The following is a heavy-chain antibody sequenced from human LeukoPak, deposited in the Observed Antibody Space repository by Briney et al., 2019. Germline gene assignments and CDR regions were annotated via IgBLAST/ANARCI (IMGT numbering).Heavy chain of an antibody. CDR2: IYTSGST. CDR1: GGSISSGSYD. J-gene: IGHJ4*02. V-gene: IGHV4-61*02. CDR3: ARDMYYYDSSLPGY. Sequence: PSQTLSLTCTVSGGSISSGSYDWSWIRQPAGKGLEWIGRIYTSGSTNYNPSLKSRVTISVDTSKNQSSLKLSSVTAADTAVYYCARDMYYYDSSLPGYWGQGTLVTVSS. D-gene: IGHD3-22*01.